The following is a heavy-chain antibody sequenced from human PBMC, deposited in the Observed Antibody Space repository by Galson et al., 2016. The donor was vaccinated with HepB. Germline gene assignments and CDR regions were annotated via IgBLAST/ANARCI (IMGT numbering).Heavy chain of an antibody. CDR3: VRRRMAAKTLYYYGLDV. CDR1: GYTFSVYW. CDR2: MYPGDSET. Sequence: QSGAEVKKPGESLKISCKASGYTFSVYWIAWVRQVPGKGLAWMGIMYPGDSETKYSPSLQGRVTMSADKSRNTAYLQWTSLKASDTAIYYCVRRRMAAKTLYYYGLDVWGQGTTVTVAS. D-gene: IGHD5-24*01. V-gene: IGHV5-51*01. J-gene: IGHJ6*02.